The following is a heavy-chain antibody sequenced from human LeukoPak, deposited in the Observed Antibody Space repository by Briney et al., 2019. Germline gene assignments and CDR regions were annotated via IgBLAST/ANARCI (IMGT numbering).Heavy chain of an antibody. CDR1: GYTFTSYG. V-gene: IGHV1-18*01. Sequence: ASVKVSCKASGYTFTSYGISWVRQAPGQGLEWMGWISAYNGNTNYAQKLQGRVTMTTDTSTSTAYMELRSLRSDDTAVYYCTRLRTTVTDYYYYGMDVWGQGTTVTVSS. CDR2: ISAYNGNT. J-gene: IGHJ6*02. CDR3: TRLRTTVTDYYYYGMDV. D-gene: IGHD4-11*01.